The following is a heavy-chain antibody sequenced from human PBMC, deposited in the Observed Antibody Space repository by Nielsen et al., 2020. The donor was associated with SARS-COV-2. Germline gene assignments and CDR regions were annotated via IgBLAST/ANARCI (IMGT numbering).Heavy chain of an antibody. CDR2: IYPGDSDT. D-gene: IGHD4-23*01. J-gene: IGHJ4*02. Sequence: GGSLRLSCKGFGYSFATYWIAWVRQMPGKSLEWMGIIYPGDSDTRYSPSFQGQVTISADKSISTAYLQWSSLKASDTATYYCARYGGQPFVYWGQGTHVTVSS. CDR3: ARYGGQPFVY. CDR1: GYSFATYW. V-gene: IGHV5-51*01.